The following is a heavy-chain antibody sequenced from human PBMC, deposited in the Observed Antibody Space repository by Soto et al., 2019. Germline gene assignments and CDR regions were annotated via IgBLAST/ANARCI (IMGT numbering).Heavy chain of an antibody. CDR2: ISSGGSNI. CDR3: ARDAVRITMVRGGCMDV. J-gene: IGHJ6*02. D-gene: IGHD3-10*01. V-gene: IGHV3-30-3*01. CDR1: AFTFSNYA. Sequence: PGGSLRLSCAASAFTFSNYAMNWVRQPPGKGLEWVAYISSGGSNIHYADSVKGRFTISRDNSKNTLYLQMNSLRAEDTAVYYCARDAVRITMVRGGCMDVWGQGTTVTVSS.